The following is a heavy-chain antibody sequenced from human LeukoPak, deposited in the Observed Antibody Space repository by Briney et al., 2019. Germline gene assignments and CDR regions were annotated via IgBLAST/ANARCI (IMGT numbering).Heavy chain of an antibody. CDR3: ARRQTEAAGYADNGNWLDP. Sequence: SETLSLTCTVSGGSISSHLWNWIRQTPGKGLEWLGRIPSSGSTIYNPSLKSRITISVDTSKDQFSLKLSSVTAADTAVYYCARRQTEAAGYADNGNWLDPWGQGTLVTVSP. CDR2: IPSSGST. V-gene: IGHV4-59*08. J-gene: IGHJ5*02. D-gene: IGHD5-12*01. CDR1: GGSISSHL.